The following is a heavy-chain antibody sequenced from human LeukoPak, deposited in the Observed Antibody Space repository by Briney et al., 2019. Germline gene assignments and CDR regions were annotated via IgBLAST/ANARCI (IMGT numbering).Heavy chain of an antibody. J-gene: IGHJ4*02. Sequence: GGSLRLSCAASGFTVIINDMTWVRQAPGKGLEWVSVLYSDGNTKYADSVQGRFTISRDNSKHTLYLEMNSLSPDDTAVYYCARGVEPLAANTLAYWGQGTLVTVSS. D-gene: IGHD1-14*01. CDR2: LYSDGNT. V-gene: IGHV3-53*01. CDR3: ARGVEPLAANTLAY. CDR1: GFTVIIND.